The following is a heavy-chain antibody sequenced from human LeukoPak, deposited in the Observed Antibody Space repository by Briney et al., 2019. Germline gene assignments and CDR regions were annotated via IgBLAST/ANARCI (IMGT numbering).Heavy chain of an antibody. J-gene: IGHJ4*02. CDR1: GFSFSYYG. CDR2: IRYDGSNK. V-gene: IGHV3-30*02. Sequence: PGGSLRLSCVASGFSFSYYGMHWVRQAPGKGLEWVAFIRYDGSNKYYADSVKGRFTISRDNSKNSLYLQMNSLRAEDTAVYYCARDPVLLWFAIDYWGQGTLVTVSS. D-gene: IGHD3-10*01. CDR3: ARDPVLLWFAIDY.